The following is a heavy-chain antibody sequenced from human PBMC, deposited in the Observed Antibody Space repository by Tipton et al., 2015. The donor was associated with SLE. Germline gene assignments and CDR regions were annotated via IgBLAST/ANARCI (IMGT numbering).Heavy chain of an antibody. Sequence: TLSLPCLFSGASIRRDSYYWGWVRQTPETGLEWIGNIYSSGTTHYNPSLRSRLSISLDMSNNQFSLRPSSVTAADTAIYYCAREDTPNGRMISSGGDPVSAFDIWGQGTMVTFSS. D-gene: IGHD3-16*01. V-gene: IGHV4-39*07. CDR1: GASIRRDSYY. CDR2: IYSSGTT. J-gene: IGHJ3*02. CDR3: AREDTPNGRMISSGGDPVSAFDI.